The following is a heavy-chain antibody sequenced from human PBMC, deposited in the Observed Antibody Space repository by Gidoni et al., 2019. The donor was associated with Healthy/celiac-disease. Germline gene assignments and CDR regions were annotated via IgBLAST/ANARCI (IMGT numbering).Heavy chain of an antibody. J-gene: IGHJ4*02. CDR2: ISSSSSYI. Sequence: EVQLVESGGGLVKPGGSLRLSCAASGFTFSSYSMNWVRQAPGKGLEWVSSISSSSSYIYYADPVKGRFTISRDNAKNSLYLQMNSLRAEDTAMYYCARGDALAAAGKLGFGYWGQGTLVTVSS. D-gene: IGHD6-13*01. V-gene: IGHV3-21*01. CDR1: GFTFSSYS. CDR3: ARGDALAAAGKLGFGY.